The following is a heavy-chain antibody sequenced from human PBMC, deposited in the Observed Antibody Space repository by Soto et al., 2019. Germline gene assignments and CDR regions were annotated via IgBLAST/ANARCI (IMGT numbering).Heavy chain of an antibody. CDR1: GGSFSGYY. D-gene: IGHD3-3*01. V-gene: IGHV4-34*01. J-gene: IGHJ6*03. CDR3: ARVPLAFGPHVGWSGYHPCYMDV. Sequence: SETLSLTCAVYGGSFSGYYWSWIRQPPGKGLEWIGEINHSGSTNYNPSLKSRVTISVDTSKNQFSLKLSSVTAADTAVYYCARVPLAFGPHVGWSGYHPCYMDVWGKGTTVTVSS. CDR2: INHSGST.